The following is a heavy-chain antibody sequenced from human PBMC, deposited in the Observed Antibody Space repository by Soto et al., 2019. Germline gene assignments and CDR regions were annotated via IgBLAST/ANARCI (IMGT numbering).Heavy chain of an antibody. Sequence: ASVKVSCKASGHTFTSYGISWVRQAPGQGLEWMGWISAYNGNTNYAQKLQGRVTMTTDTSTSTAYMELRSLRSDDTAVYYCARDGNLNYYDSSGYYVFDYWGQGTLVTVSS. V-gene: IGHV1-18*01. CDR1: GHTFTSYG. CDR3: ARDGNLNYYDSSGYYVFDY. J-gene: IGHJ4*02. D-gene: IGHD3-22*01. CDR2: ISAYNGNT.